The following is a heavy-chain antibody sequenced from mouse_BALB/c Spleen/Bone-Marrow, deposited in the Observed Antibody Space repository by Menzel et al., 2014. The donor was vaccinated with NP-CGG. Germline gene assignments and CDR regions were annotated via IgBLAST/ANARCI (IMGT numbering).Heavy chain of an antibody. Sequence: QVQLKQSGPGLVAPSQSLSITCTVSGFSLTGYGVNWVRQPPGKGLEWLGMIWGDGSTDYNSVLKSRLSISKDDSKSQVFFKMNRLQTDDTARYYCARKGTYWYFDVWGAGTTVTVSS. J-gene: IGHJ1*01. D-gene: IGHD3-3*01. V-gene: IGHV2-6-7*01. CDR2: IWGDGST. CDR1: GFSLTGYG. CDR3: ARKGTYWYFDV.